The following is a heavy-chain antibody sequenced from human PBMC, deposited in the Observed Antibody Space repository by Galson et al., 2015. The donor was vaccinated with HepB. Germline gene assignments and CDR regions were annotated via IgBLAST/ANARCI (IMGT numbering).Heavy chain of an antibody. Sequence: SLRPSCAASGFTFSGYAMSWVRQAPGKGLEWVSSIVGSGVTTYYADSVKGRFTISRDNSKDTLYLQMTSLRAEDTAVYYCAKPLRGGNSGYWGQGTLVTVSS. J-gene: IGHJ4*02. D-gene: IGHD4-23*01. CDR1: GFTFSGYA. V-gene: IGHV3-23*01. CDR2: IVGSGVTT. CDR3: AKPLRGGNSGY.